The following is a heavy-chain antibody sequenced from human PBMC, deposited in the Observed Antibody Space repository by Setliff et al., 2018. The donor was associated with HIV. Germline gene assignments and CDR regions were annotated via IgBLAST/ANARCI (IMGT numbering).Heavy chain of an antibody. Sequence: SVKVSCKASRGTFSSYGFNWVRQAPGQGLEWMGGIIPILGIAKYAQKFKGRVTITADKSTSTVYMELRSLRSDDTAVYYCARDVEHMMDVWGQGTTVTVSS. CDR2: IIPILGIA. CDR3: ARDVEHMMDV. CDR1: RGTFSSYG. J-gene: IGHJ6*02. V-gene: IGHV1-69*10.